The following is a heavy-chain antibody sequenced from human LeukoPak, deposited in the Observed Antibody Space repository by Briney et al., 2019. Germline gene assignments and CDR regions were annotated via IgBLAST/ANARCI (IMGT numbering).Heavy chain of an antibody. V-gene: IGHV3-66*02. J-gene: IGHJ6*02. D-gene: IGHD3-10*01. CDR1: GFTVNSNY. Sequence: GGSLRLSCAASGFTVNSNYMSWVRQAPGKGLEWVSLIYTGGSTYYADSVKGRFTISRDNSKNTLYLQMNSLRPEDTALYYCAERFGKVAANLFGGYTMDVWGQGTTVTVSS. CDR2: IYTGGST. CDR3: AERFGKVAANLFGGYTMDV.